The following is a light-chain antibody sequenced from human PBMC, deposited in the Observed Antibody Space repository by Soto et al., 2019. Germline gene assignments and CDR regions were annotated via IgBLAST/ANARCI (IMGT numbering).Light chain of an antibody. CDR3: SSYAGSNNVV. CDR2: EVS. Sequence: QSALTQPPSASGSPGQSVTISCPGTSSDVGGYNYVSWYQQHPGKAPKLMIYEVSKRPSGVPDRFSGSKSGNTASLSVSGLEAEDEADYYWSSYAGSNNVVFGGGTKVTVL. V-gene: IGLV2-8*01. J-gene: IGLJ2*01. CDR1: SSDVGGYNY.